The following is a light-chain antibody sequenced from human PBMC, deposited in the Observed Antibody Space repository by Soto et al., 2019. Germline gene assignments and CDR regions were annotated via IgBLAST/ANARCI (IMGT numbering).Light chain of an antibody. CDR2: SAS. CDR3: QQTYMTPIT. V-gene: IGKV1-39*01. CDR1: ERINNY. J-gene: IGKJ5*01. Sequence: DIQMTQSPSSLSASVGDRVTITCRASERINNYLNWYQQKPGRAPKLLIYSASSLQSGIPSRFSGSGSGTDFTDFTPTISSLQPEDFATYYCQQTYMTPITFGQGTRLEIK.